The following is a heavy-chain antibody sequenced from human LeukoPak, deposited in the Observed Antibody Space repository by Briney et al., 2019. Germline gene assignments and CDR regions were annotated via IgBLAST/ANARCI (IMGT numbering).Heavy chain of an antibody. Sequence: GGSLRLSCAASGFTFNSYGMSWVRQAPGEGMEWVASITGSTRSTYYADSVKGRFIISRDNSKNTLYLQMNSLRAEDTAVYYCAKDRNMWQQLVPADYWGQGTLVTVSS. CDR1: GFTFNSYG. CDR2: ITGSTRST. D-gene: IGHD6-13*01. CDR3: AKDRNMWQQLVPADY. V-gene: IGHV3-23*01. J-gene: IGHJ4*02.